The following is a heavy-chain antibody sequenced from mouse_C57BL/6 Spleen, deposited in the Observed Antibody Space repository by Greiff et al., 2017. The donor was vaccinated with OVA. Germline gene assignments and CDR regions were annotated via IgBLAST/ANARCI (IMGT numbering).Heavy chain of an antibody. V-gene: IGHV1-74*01. Sequence: VQLQQSGAELVKPGASVKVSCKASGYTFTSYWMHWVKQRPGHGLEWIGRLHPSDSDTNDNQKFKGKATLTVDKSSSTAYMQLSSLTSEDSAVYYCAIYDYGSSYLYFDVWGKGTTVTVSS. CDR3: AIYDYGSSYLYFDV. CDR1: GYTFTSYW. J-gene: IGHJ1*03. CDR2: LHPSDSDT. D-gene: IGHD1-1*01.